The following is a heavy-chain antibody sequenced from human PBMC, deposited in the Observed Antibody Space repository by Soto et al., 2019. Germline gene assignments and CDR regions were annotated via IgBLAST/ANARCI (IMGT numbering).Heavy chain of an antibody. V-gene: IGHV3-15*06. CDR2: IKSISDGETT. J-gene: IGHJ4*02. CDR1: GFTFSHAW. CDR3: TRRIAVAGTCYFDY. Sequence: LLVESGGGFVQPGGSLRLSCVASGFTFSHAWMAWVRQAPGKGLEWVGRIKSISDGETTNYAASVAGRFTISREDSKNTLFLHVNSLKTEDTGVYYCTRRIAVAGTCYFDYGGQGTLVPVSS. D-gene: IGHD6-19*01.